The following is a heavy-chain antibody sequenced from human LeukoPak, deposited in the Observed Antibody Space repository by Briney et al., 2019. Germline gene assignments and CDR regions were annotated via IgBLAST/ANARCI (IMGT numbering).Heavy chain of an antibody. V-gene: IGHV6-1*01. CDR2: TYYRSKWYN. D-gene: IGHD6-13*01. Sequence: SQTLSLTCAISGDNVSTNTVTWNWIRQSPSRGLEWLGRTYYRSKWYNDYALSVKSRMTIIPDTSKNQFTLQPNSVTPDDTALYCAGDRGVGAAVFFDSWGLGTLVTVSS. CDR1: GDNVSTNTVT. J-gene: IGHJ4*02. CDR3: AGDRGVGAAVFFDS.